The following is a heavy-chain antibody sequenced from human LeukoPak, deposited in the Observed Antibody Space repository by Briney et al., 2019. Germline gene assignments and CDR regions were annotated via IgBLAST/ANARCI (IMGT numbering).Heavy chain of an antibody. J-gene: IGHJ3*02. CDR1: GFTFSSYA. CDR2: ISGSGGST. D-gene: IGHD3-10*01. V-gene: IGHV3-23*01. Sequence: PGGSLRLSCAASGFTFSSYAMSWVRQAPGKGLEWVSAISGSGGSTYYADSVKGRFTISRDNSKNTLYLQMNSLRAEDTAVYYCAKDRGGSGSYYPGAFDIWGQGTMVTVSS. CDR3: AKDRGGSGSYYPGAFDI.